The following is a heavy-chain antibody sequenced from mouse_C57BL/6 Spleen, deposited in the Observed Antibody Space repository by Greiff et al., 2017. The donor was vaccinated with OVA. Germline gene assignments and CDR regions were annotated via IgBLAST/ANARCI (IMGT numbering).Heavy chain of an antibody. V-gene: IGHV1-74*01. CDR2: IHPSDSDT. J-gene: IGHJ4*01. CDR3: ASSGYDSFYAMDY. D-gene: IGHD3-2*02. CDR1: GYTFTSYW. Sequence: QVQLQQPGAELVKPGASVKVSCKASGYTFTSYWMHWVKQRPGQGLEWIGRIHPSDSDTNYNQKFKGKATLTADKSSSTAYMQLSSLTSEDSAVYYCASSGYDSFYAMDYWGQGTSVTVSS.